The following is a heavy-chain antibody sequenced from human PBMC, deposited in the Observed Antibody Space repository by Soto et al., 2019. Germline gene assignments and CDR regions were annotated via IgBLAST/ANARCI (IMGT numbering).Heavy chain of an antibody. D-gene: IGHD3-3*01. Sequence: GASVKVSCKASGGTFSSYAISWVRQAPGQGLEWMGGIIPIFGTANYAQKFQGRVTITADESTSTAYMELSSLRSEDTAVYYCARHDFWSGYQNWFDPWGQGTLVTVSS. CDR1: GGTFSSYA. CDR3: ARHDFWSGYQNWFDP. CDR2: IIPIFGTA. J-gene: IGHJ5*02. V-gene: IGHV1-69*13.